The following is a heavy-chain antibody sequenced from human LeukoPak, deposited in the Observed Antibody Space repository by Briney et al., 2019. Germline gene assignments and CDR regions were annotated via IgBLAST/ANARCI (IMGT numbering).Heavy chain of an antibody. Sequence: QTGGSLRLSCTASGFTFSDYAMNWVRQAPGKGLEWVAVISYDGSNKYYADSVKGRFTISRDNSKNTLYLQMNSLRAEDTAVYYCARDPGPGYSSSSGFDYWGQGTLVTVSS. CDR1: GFTFSDYA. D-gene: IGHD6-6*01. CDR3: ARDPGPGYSSSSGFDY. J-gene: IGHJ4*02. V-gene: IGHV3-30-3*01. CDR2: ISYDGSNK.